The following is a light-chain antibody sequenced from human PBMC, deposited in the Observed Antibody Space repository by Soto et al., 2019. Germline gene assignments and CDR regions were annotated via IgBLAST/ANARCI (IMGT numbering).Light chain of an antibody. CDR3: MQGTHWPIT. V-gene: IGKV2-28*01. CDR1: QSLLHSNGYNY. CDR2: LGS. J-gene: IGKJ5*01. Sequence: DIVMTQSPLSLPVTPGEPASISCRSSQSLLHSNGYNYLDWYLQKPGQSPQLLIYLGSNRASGVPDRFSGSGSGTYFTLKISRVEAEDAGVYYCMQGTHWPITFGQGTRLEIK.